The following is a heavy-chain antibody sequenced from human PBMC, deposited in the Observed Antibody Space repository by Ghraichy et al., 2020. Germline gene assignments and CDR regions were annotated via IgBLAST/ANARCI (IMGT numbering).Heavy chain of an antibody. CDR3: AREPVQLEGSDAFDI. V-gene: IGHV4-31*03. CDR2: IYYSGST. Sequence: LRLSCTVSGGSISSGGYYWSWIRQHPGKGLEWIGYIYYSGSTYYNPSLKSRVTISVDTSKNQFSLKLSSVTAADTAVYYCAREPVQLEGSDAFDIWGQGTMVTVSS. D-gene: IGHD1-1*01. CDR1: GGSISSGGYY. J-gene: IGHJ3*02.